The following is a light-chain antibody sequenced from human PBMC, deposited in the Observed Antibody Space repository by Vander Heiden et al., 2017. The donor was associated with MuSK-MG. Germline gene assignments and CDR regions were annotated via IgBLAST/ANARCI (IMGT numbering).Light chain of an antibody. V-gene: IGKV3-15*01. CDR2: GAS. CDR1: QSVSSN. CDR3: QQYNNWPLWT. J-gene: IGKJ1*01. Sequence: EIVMTQSPATLSVSPGERATLSCRASQSVSSNLAWYQQKPGQAPRLLIYGASTRATGIPARFSGSVSGTEFTLTISSLQSEDFAVYYCQQYNNWPLWTVGQGTKVEIK.